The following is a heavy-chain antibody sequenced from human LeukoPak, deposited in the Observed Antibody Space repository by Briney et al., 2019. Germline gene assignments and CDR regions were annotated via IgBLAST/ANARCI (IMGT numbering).Heavy chain of an antibody. CDR2: INWNGGST. CDR3: AKNGGYSYGLYYFDY. D-gene: IGHD5-18*01. CDR1: GFTFDDYG. V-gene: IGHV3-20*04. J-gene: IGHJ4*02. Sequence: GGSLRLSCAASGFTFDDYGMSWVRQAPGKGLEWVSGINWNGGSTGYADSVKGRFTISRDNAKNSLYLQMDSLRAEDSAVYYCAKNGGYSYGLYYFDYWGQGTLVTVSS.